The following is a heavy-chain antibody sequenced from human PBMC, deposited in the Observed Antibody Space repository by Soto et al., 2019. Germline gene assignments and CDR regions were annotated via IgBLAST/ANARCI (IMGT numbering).Heavy chain of an antibody. CDR1: GGTFSSYA. Sequence: QVQLVQSGAEVKKPGSSVKVSCKASGGTFSSYAISWVRQAPGQGLECMGGIIPIFGTANYAQKFQGRVTITADESTSTAYMELSSLRSEDTAVYYCARDYYGSGSYYKPFDYWGQGTLVTVSS. D-gene: IGHD3-10*01. CDR3: ARDYYGSGSYYKPFDY. J-gene: IGHJ4*02. CDR2: IIPIFGTA. V-gene: IGHV1-69*01.